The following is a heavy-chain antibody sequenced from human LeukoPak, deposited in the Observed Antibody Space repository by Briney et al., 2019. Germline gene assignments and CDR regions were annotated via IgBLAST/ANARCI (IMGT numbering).Heavy chain of an antibody. Sequence: GGSLRLSCAASGFTLTSYAMSWVRQAPGKGLEWVSYMSNSGSTIYYADSVKGRFTISRDNTKNSLYLQMNSLRAEDTAVYYCASVLWFGGIFFDYWGQGTLVTVSS. D-gene: IGHD3-10*01. CDR3: ASVLWFGGIFFDY. CDR2: MSNSGSTI. CDR1: GFTLTSYA. V-gene: IGHV3-48*04. J-gene: IGHJ4*02.